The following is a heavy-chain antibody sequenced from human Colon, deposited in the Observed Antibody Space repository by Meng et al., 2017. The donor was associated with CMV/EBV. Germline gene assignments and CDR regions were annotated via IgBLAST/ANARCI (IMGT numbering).Heavy chain of an antibody. J-gene: IGHJ4*02. V-gene: IGHV3-21*01. CDR2: ISSSDSYI. D-gene: IGHD3-22*01. Sequence: GESLKISCAASGFIFSGYSMNWVRQAPGKGLEWVSSISSSDSYIYYADSVKGRFTISRDNAKNSLYLQMNSLRAEDTAVYYCVRDSSGYYYFDFWGQGTLVTVSS. CDR3: VRDSSGYYYFDF. CDR1: GFIFSGYS.